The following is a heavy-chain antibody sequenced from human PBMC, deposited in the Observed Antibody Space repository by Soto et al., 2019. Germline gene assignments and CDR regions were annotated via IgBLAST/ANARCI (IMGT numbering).Heavy chain of an antibody. V-gene: IGHV4-39*01. J-gene: IGHJ4*02. D-gene: IGHD3-10*01. CDR2: INYSGNT. CDR3: TRLGRYGSGSYEWLD. Sequence: SETLSLTCTVSGVSISSTDYYWGWLRQPPGKAPEWIGSINYSGNTYFNPSLKSRVTMSVDTSKNQFSLKLSSATAADTALYYCTRLGRYGSGSYEWLDWGQGTLVTVSS. CDR1: GVSISSTDYY.